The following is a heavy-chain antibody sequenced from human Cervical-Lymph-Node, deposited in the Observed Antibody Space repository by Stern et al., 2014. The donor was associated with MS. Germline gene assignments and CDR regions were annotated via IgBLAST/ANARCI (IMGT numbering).Heavy chain of an antibody. CDR2: IIPMFGTP. D-gene: IGHD5-12*01. V-gene: IGHV1-69*06. CDR1: GGTFNNHV. CDR3: ANRDMGYTYGRHDY. J-gene: IGHJ4*02. Sequence: QVQLVESGAEVKKPGSSVKVSCEASGGTFNNHVISWVRQAHGQGLEWMGGIIPMFGTPNYAQKFQGRVTIIADKSTSTVHMVLRNLSDEDTAMYYCANRDMGYTYGRHDYWGQGTLVTVS.